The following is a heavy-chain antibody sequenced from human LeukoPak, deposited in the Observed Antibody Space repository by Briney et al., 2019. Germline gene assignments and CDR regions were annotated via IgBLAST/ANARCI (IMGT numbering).Heavy chain of an antibody. J-gene: IGHJ1*01. Sequence: GGSLRLSCAASGFTFSRYWMHWVRQAPGKGLVWVSRIKSDGSTNYTDSVKGRFTISRDNAKNTVSLQMNSLRAEDTGVYYCARAPAEIGGYYPEYFRHWGQGTLVTVSS. V-gene: IGHV3-74*01. D-gene: IGHD3-22*01. CDR2: IKSDGST. CDR3: ARAPAEIGGYYPEYFRH. CDR1: GFTFSRYW.